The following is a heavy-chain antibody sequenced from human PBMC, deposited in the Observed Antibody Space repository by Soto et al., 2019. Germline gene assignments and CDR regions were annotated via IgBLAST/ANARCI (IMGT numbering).Heavy chain of an antibody. J-gene: IGHJ6*03. CDR2: IYYSGST. CDR3: AIHSRQPGDYYYHMDV. D-gene: IGHD3-10*01. V-gene: IGHV4-39*01. Sequence: SETLSLTCTVSGGSISSGGYYWSWIRQHPGKGLEWIGYIYYSGSTYYNPSLKSRVTISVDTSKNQFSLKLSSVTAADTAVYYCAIHSRQPGDYYYHMDVWGKGTTVTVSS. CDR1: GGSISSGGYY.